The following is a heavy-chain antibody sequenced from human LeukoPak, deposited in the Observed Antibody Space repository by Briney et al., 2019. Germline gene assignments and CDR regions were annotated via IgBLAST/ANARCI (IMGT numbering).Heavy chain of an antibody. D-gene: IGHD3-10*01. CDR2: IYYSGST. CDR3: VRHLVYGSGTQPYFDY. V-gene: IGHV4-59*08. CDR1: GDSFSGYY. J-gene: IGHJ4*02. Sequence: KPSETLSLTCAVYGDSFSGYYWSWIRQPPGKGLEWIAYIYYSGSTNYNPSLKSRVTISVDTSKNQFSLKLYSVTAADTAVYYCVRHLVYGSGTQPYFDYWGQGTLVTVSS.